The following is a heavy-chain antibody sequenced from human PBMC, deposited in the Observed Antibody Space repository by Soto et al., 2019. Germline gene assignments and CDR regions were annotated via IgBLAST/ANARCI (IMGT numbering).Heavy chain of an antibody. V-gene: IGHV3-23*01. J-gene: IGHJ4*02. CDR3: ETPGLGTGRYLVHD. Sequence: EVQLLDSGGGLVQPGGSLRLSCVASGFTSSSCAMSWVRQAPGKGLEWVSGISASGGSTYYADSVKGRFTIARDNSKNTLYLQMNSLRAEDTAVYYCETPGLGTGRYLVHDWGQGTVVTVSP. CDR1: GFTSSSCA. CDR2: ISASGGST. D-gene: IGHD2-8*02.